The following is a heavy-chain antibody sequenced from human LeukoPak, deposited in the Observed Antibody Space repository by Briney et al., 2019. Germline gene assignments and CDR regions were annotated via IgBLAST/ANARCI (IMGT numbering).Heavy chain of an antibody. CDR2: IYTSGST. J-gene: IGHJ6*03. CDR3: ARDQRAREGYYYYYMDV. Sequence: SETLSLTCTVSGGSISSYYWSWIRQPAGKGLEWIGRIYTSGSTNYNPSLKSRVTMSVDTSKNQFSLKLSSVTAADTAVYYCARDQRAREGYYYYYMDVWGKGTTVTVSS. V-gene: IGHV4-4*07. CDR1: GGSISSYY. D-gene: IGHD5-24*01.